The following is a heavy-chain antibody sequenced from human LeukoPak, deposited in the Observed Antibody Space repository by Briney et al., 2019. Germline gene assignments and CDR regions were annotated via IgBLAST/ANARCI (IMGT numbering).Heavy chain of an antibody. Sequence: PGGSLRLSCAASRFTFSSYAMHWVRQAPGKGLEWVAVISYDGSNKYYADSVKGRFTISRDNSKNTLYLQMNSLRAEDTAVYYCAREFSGNNWFDPWGQGTLVTVSS. V-gene: IGHV3-30*04. CDR2: ISYDGSNK. CDR3: AREFSGNNWFDP. CDR1: RFTFSSYA. D-gene: IGHD5-12*01. J-gene: IGHJ5*02.